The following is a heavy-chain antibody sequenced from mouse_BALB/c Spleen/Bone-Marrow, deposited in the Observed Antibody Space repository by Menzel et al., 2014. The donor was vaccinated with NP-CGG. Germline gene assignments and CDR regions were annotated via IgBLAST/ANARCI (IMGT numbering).Heavy chain of an antibody. Sequence: EVQLQESGGGLVQPGGSRKLSCAASGFTFSSFGMHWVRQAPEKGLEWVAYISSGSSTIYYADTVKGRFTISRDNPKNTLFLQMTSIRSEDTAMYYCARSRGNCLYYAMDYWGQGTSVTVSS. V-gene: IGHV5-17*02. CDR2: ISSGSSTI. CDR3: ARSRGNCLYYAMDY. CDR1: GFTFSSFG. D-gene: IGHD2-1*01. J-gene: IGHJ4*01.